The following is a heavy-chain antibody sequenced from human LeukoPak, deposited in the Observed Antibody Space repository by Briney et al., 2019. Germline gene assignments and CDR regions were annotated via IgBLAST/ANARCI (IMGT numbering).Heavy chain of an antibody. CDR3: AKGYYDTSGYYYVYFHY. CDR2: INPNSGGT. D-gene: IGHD3-22*01. J-gene: IGHJ4*02. Sequence: ASVKVSCKASGYTFTDYYMHWVRQAPGQGLEWMGWINPNSGGTNFAQKFQGRVTMARDTSINTAYMELSRLRSDDTAVYYCAKGYYDTSGYYYVYFHYWGQGTLVTVAS. V-gene: IGHV1-2*02. CDR1: GYTFTDYY.